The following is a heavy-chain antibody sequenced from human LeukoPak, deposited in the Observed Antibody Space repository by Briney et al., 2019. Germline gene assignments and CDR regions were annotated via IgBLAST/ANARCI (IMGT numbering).Heavy chain of an antibody. CDR3: ARVRATFSPHFDN. D-gene: IGHD5-12*01. V-gene: IGHV3-74*01. J-gene: IGHJ4*02. CDR1: GFTFSSYW. CDR2: INSDGSST. Sequence: GGSLRLSCAASGFTFSSYWMHWVRQAPGKGLVWVSRINSDGSSTTYAASVKGRFTISRDNAKNTLYLQMNSLRAEDTAVYYCARVRATFSPHFDNWGQGTLVTVSS.